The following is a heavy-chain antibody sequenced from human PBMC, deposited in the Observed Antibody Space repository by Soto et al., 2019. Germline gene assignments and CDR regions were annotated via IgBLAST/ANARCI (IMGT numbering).Heavy chain of an antibody. Sequence: SETLSLTCTVSGGSISSGGYYWSWIRQHPGKGLEWIGYIYYSGSTYYNPSLKSRVTISVDTSKNQFSLKLSSVTAADTAVYYCAREILTGYYAYKNWFDPWGQGTTVTVSS. CDR2: IYYSGST. CDR1: GGSISSGGYY. CDR3: AREILTGYYAYKNWFDP. J-gene: IGHJ5*02. V-gene: IGHV4-31*03. D-gene: IGHD3-9*01.